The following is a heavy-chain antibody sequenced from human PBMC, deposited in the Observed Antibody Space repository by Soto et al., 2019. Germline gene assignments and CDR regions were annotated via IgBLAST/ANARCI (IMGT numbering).Heavy chain of an antibody. CDR1: GASISSGGYY. V-gene: IGHV4-31*01. CDR2: LYYIGVT. CDR3: VRVGRYYAGGVWGGDFEY. J-gene: IGHJ4*02. Sequence: QVQLQESGPGLVKPSQTLSLTCTVSGASISSGGYYWSWIRQDPGKGLEWLGYLYYIGVTYYNPSPESLLTISVVTSQNQSSLKLNSVTAADTAVDYCVRVGRYYAGGVWGGDFEYCGEGTLVSVTS. D-gene: IGHD3-16*01.